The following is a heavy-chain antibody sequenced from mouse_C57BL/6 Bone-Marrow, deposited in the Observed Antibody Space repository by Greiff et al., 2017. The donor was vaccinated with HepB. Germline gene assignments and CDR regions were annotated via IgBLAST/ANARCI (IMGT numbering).Heavy chain of an antibody. Sequence: VQLQQSGGGLVKPGGSLKLSCAASGFTFSSYAMSWVRQTPEKRLEWVATISDGGSYTYYPDNVKGRFTISRDNAKNNLYLQMSHLKSEDTAMYYCARWYYFFGVFAYWGQGTLVTVSA. J-gene: IGHJ3*01. CDR3: ARWYYFFGVFAY. CDR1: GFTFSSYA. V-gene: IGHV5-4*01. D-gene: IGHD1-1*01. CDR2: ISDGGSYT.